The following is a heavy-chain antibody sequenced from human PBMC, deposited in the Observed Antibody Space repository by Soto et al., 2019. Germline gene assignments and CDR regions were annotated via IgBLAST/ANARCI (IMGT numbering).Heavy chain of an antibody. CDR3: ANGRTRESHYYTSLDS. CDR2: IIISSGST. CDR1: GFTFSSYA. Sequence: GGSLRLSCAASGFTFSSYAMNWIRKAPGKGLEWVSLIIISSGSTYYAASVKGRFTISIDNSMNTVYLQVNSLRADDTAVYYCANGRTRESHYYTSLDSWGQGTLVTVSS. D-gene: IGHD3-3*01. V-gene: IGHV3-23*01. J-gene: IGHJ5*01.